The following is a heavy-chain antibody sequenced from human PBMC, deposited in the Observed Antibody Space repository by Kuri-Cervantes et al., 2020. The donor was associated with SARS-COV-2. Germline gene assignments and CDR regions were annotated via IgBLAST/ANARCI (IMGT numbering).Heavy chain of an antibody. D-gene: IGHD4-11*01. CDR1: GFTFSSYA. CDR3: ARSFTVTDPFDP. CDR2: ISSSSSYI. V-gene: IGHV3-21*01. Sequence: ETLSLTCAASGFTFSSYAMHWVRQAPGKGLEWVSSISSSSSYIYYADSVKGRFTISRDNAKNSLYLQMNSLRAEDTAVYYCARSFTVTDPFDPWGQGTLVTVSS. J-gene: IGHJ5*02.